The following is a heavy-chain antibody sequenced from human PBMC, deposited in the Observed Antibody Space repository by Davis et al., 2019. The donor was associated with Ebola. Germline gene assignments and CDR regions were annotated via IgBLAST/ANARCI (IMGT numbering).Heavy chain of an antibody. V-gene: IGHV4-59*08. J-gene: IGHJ6*02. CDR2: IYYSGST. CDR1: GGSISSYY. CDR3: ARLITIFGVVGMDV. Sequence: SETLSLTCTVPGGSISSYYWSWIRQPPGKGLEWIGYIYYSGSTNYNPSLKSRVTISVDTSKNQFSLKLSSVTAADTAVYYCARLITIFGVVGMDVWGQGTTVTVSS. D-gene: IGHD3-3*01.